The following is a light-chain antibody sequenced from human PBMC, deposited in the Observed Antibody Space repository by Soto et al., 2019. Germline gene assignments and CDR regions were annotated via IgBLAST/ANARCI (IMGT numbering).Light chain of an antibody. CDR3: QQYNSYPLT. V-gene: IGKV1-5*03. CDR1: QSISSW. J-gene: IGKJ4*01. Sequence: DIQMTQSPSTLSASVGDRVTITCRASQSISSWLAWYQQKPGKAPKLLIYKASSLESGVQSRFSGSGSGTEFTLTISSLQPDDFATYYCQQYNSYPLTLGGGTKV. CDR2: KAS.